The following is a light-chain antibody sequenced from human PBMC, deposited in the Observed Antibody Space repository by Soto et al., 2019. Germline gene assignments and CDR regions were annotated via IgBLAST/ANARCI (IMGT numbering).Light chain of an antibody. J-gene: IGKJ1*01. CDR2: WAS. V-gene: IGKV4-1*01. Sequence: DIVMTQSPDSLAVSLGERATINCKSSQSVLYSSNNKNYLAWYQQKPGQPPKLLIYWASTRESGVPDRFSGSGSGTDFTLTISRLQAEDVAVYYCQQYYSTPWTFGQGTKVDI. CDR3: QQYYSTPWT. CDR1: QSVLYSSNNKNY.